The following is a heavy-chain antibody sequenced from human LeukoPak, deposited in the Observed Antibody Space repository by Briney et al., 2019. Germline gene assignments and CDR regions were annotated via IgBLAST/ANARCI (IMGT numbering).Heavy chain of an antibody. Sequence: GGSLRLSRAASGFTVSDNYMSWVRQAPGEGLEWVSVIYSGGNTYYADSVKGRFTISRDNSKNMLYLQMNNLRTEDTAVYYCAREQQLVRGAFDIWGQGTMVTVSS. CDR2: IYSGGNT. V-gene: IGHV3-53*05. D-gene: IGHD6-13*01. CDR1: GFTVSDNY. J-gene: IGHJ3*02. CDR3: AREQQLVRGAFDI.